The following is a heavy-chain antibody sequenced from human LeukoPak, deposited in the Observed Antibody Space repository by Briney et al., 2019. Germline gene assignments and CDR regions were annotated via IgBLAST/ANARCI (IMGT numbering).Heavy chain of an antibody. Sequence: SETLPLTCTVSGGSISRYYWSWIRQPPGKGLEWIGYISYSGSTKYNPSLMSRVTISVDTSKNQFSLKLSSATAADTAVYYCARLDYYHFDYWGQGTVVTVSS. CDR1: GGSISRYY. V-gene: IGHV4-59*01. CDR3: ARLDYYHFDY. CDR2: ISYSGST. J-gene: IGHJ4*02. D-gene: IGHD3-22*01.